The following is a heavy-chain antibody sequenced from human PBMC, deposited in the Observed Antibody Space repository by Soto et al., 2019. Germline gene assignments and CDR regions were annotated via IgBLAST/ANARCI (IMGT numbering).Heavy chain of an antibody. Sequence: PEGSLILSCAASGFTFSTYWISWGRQAPGKGLDWVANIKKDGSEKYYVDSVKGRFTISRDNAKNSLYLQMNSLRDEDTAVYYCARDADYGDLQAWLDHWGQGTLVTVSS. J-gene: IGHJ5*02. CDR1: GFTFSTYW. D-gene: IGHD4-17*01. CDR2: IKKDGSEK. V-gene: IGHV3-7*01. CDR3: ARDADYGDLQAWLDH.